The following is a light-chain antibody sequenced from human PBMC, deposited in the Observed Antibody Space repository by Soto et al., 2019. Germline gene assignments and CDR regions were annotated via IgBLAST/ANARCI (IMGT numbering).Light chain of an antibody. J-gene: IGKJ1*01. CDR2: GAS. V-gene: IGKV1-27*01. Sequence: DIQMTQSPSSLSASVGDRVTLTCRASQAISHFLAWYQHRPGKVPQLLIYGASTLQSGVPSRFSGSGSGTAFALTISSLQPEDVATYYCLSYSKDVPGTFGQGTKVEIK. CDR1: QAISHF. CDR3: LSYSKDVPGT.